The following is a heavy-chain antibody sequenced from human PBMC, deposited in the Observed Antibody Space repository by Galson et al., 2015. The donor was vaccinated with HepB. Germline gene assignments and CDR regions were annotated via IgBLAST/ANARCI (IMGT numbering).Heavy chain of an antibody. J-gene: IGHJ4*02. Sequence: SVKVSCKASGYTFTSYDINWVRQATGQGLEWMGWMNPNSGNTGYAQKFQGRVTMTRNTSISTAYMELSNLRSEDTAVYYCARGEDYYGSGSLYWGQGTLVTVSS. V-gene: IGHV1-8*01. CDR3: ARGEDYYGSGSLY. CDR2: MNPNSGNT. D-gene: IGHD3-10*01. CDR1: GYTFTSYD.